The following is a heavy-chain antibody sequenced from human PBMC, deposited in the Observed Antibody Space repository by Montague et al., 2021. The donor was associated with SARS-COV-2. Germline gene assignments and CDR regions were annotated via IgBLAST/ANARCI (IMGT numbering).Heavy chain of an antibody. CDR2: IYYTGRT. Sequence: SETLSLTCTVSGGAVRSHMYYWDWIRQPPGKGLEWIGTIYYTGRTSYNPSLKSRDTRSIDTSNNYFSLTLTSMSAADTALYYCARRRNVDYNPEYPDFWGQGMLVAVSS. J-gene: IGHJ4*02. CDR3: ARRRNVDYNPEYPDF. V-gene: IGHV4-39*07. CDR1: GGAVRSHMYY. D-gene: IGHD4-11*01.